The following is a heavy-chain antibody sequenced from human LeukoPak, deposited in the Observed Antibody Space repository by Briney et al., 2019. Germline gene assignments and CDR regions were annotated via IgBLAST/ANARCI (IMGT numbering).Heavy chain of an antibody. CDR2: IKSDGSST. Sequence: GGSLRLSCAASGFTFSNFWMHWVRQAPGKGLVWVSRIKSDGSSTSYADSVKGRFTISRDNAKNTLYLQMNSLRDEDTAVYYCARGLYGSPGDNWGQGTLVTVSS. CDR1: GFTFSNFW. CDR3: ARGLYGSPGDN. V-gene: IGHV3-74*01. J-gene: IGHJ4*02. D-gene: IGHD1-26*01.